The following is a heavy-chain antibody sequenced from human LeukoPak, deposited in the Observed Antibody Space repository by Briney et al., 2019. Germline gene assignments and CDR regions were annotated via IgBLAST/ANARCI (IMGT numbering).Heavy chain of an antibody. CDR1: GYSFTTYW. Sequence: GESPKISCKGSGYSFTTYWIGWVRQMPGRGLEWMGIIYPGDSDTRYSPSFQGQVTISADKSISTAYLQWSRLKASDTAIYYCAKHSRTGSSFDPFEYWGQGTLVTVSS. CDR3: AKHSRTGSSFDPFEY. V-gene: IGHV5-51*01. D-gene: IGHD3-10*01. J-gene: IGHJ4*02. CDR2: IYPGDSDT.